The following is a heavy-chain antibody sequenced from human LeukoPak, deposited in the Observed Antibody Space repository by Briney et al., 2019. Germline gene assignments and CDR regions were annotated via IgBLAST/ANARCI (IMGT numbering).Heavy chain of an antibody. CDR3: ARPGTGFDC. V-gene: IGHV3-74*01. CDR2: IDGDGRIT. CDR1: GFTFSSYW. J-gene: IGHJ4*02. Sequence: PGGSLRLSCAASGFTFSSYWMHWVRQVPGQGLVWVSHIDGDGRITNYGDSVKGRFTISRDNAKNILYLQMNSLRAEDTAVYYCARPGTGFDCWGQGTLVTVSS. D-gene: IGHD1-1*01.